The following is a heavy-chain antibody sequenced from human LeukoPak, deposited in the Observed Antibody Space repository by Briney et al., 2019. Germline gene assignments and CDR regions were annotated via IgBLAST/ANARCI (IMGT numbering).Heavy chain of an antibody. D-gene: IGHD5-24*01. CDR2: IWYDGSNK. CDR1: GFTFSSFG. V-gene: IGHV3-33*01. Sequence: GRSLRLSCAAPGFTFSSFGIHWVRQAPGKGLEWVAVIWYDGSNKFYADSVKGRFTISRDNSKNTLYLQMNSLRVEDTAVYYCARGWSSEMAAGDYWGQGTLVTVSS. CDR3: ARGWSSEMAAGDY. J-gene: IGHJ4*02.